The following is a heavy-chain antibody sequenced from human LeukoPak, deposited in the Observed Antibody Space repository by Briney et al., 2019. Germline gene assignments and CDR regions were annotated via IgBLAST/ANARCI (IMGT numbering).Heavy chain of an antibody. CDR1: GFTFSSYW. Sequence: GGSLRLSCAASGFTFSSYWMRWVRQAPGKGLDWVASINQDGSEKYYVDSVKGRFTISRDNAKNSLYLQMNSLRADDTAVHYCARARGGSNSDYWGQGTLVTVSS. CDR3: ARARGGSNSDY. D-gene: IGHD1-26*01. J-gene: IGHJ4*02. CDR2: INQDGSEK. V-gene: IGHV3-7*05.